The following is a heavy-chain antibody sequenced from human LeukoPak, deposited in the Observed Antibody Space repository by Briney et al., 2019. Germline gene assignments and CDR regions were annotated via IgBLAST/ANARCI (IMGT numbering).Heavy chain of an antibody. CDR1: GFTFSSSW. V-gene: IGHV3-7*01. CDR2: INQDGGKK. J-gene: IGHJ4*02. Sequence: GGSLRLFCAASGFTFSSSWMIWARQAPGKGLEWVANINQDGGKKYYLDSVKGRFTISRDNADNSLYLQMDGLRAEDAAVYYCATNTRAYAVLLAYWGQGTLVTVSS. CDR3: ATNTRAYAVLLAY. D-gene: IGHD4-17*01.